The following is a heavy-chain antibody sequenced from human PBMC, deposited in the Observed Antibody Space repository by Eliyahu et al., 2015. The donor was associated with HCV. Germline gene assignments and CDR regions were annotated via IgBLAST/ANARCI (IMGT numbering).Heavy chain of an antibody. J-gene: IGHJ5*02. CDR1: GYTFTSYD. D-gene: IGHD5-24*01. V-gene: IGHV1-8*01. CDR3: ARGVGYTTNRRFDP. CDR2: MNPNSGNP. Sequence: QVQLVQSGAEVKKPGASVKVSCKASGYTFTSYDINWVRQATGQGLEWMGWMNPNSGNPGYAQNFQGRVIMTRNTSISTAYMELSSLRSEDTAVYYCARGVGYTTNRRFDPWGQGTLVTVSS.